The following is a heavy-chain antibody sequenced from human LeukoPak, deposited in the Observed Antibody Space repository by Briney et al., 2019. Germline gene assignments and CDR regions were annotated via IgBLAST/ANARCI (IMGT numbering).Heavy chain of an antibody. CDR1: GGSFSGYY. CDR2: INHSGST. D-gene: IGHD3-10*01. J-gene: IGHJ4*02. CDR3: ARGPKRIRVTMVRGATFDY. V-gene: IGHV4-34*01. Sequence: SETLSLTCAVYGGSFSGYYWSWIRQPPGKGLEWIGEINHSGSTNYNPSLKSRVTISVDTSRNQFSLKLSSVTAADTAVYYCARGPKRIRVTMVRGATFDYWGQGTLVTVYS.